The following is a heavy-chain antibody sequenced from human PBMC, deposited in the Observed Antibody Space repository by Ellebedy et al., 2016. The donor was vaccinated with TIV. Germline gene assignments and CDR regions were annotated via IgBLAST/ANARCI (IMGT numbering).Heavy chain of an antibody. CDR3: TRESFRYFDWDL. D-gene: IGHD3-9*01. CDR1: GFTLSGFW. CDR2: INTDGSST. J-gene: IGHJ5*02. Sequence: GGSLRLSCAASGFTLSGFWMHWVRQVPGKGLMWLARINTDGSSTSYPDSVEGRFTITRDKAKKALYLEMSSLRPEDTSVYYCTRESFRYFDWDLWGQGTLVTVSS. V-gene: IGHV3-74*01.